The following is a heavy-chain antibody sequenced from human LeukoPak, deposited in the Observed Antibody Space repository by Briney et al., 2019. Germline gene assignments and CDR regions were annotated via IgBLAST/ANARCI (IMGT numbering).Heavy chain of an antibody. D-gene: IGHD3-10*01. CDR1: GGSISSYY. Sequence: SETLSLTCTVSGGSISSYYWSWIRQPPGKGLEWIEYIYYSGSTNYNPSLKSRVTISVDTSKNQFSLKLSSVTAADTAVYYCARTRGYGSPRFDYWGQGTLVTVSS. CDR3: ARTRGYGSPRFDY. CDR2: IYYSGST. V-gene: IGHV4-59*08. J-gene: IGHJ4*02.